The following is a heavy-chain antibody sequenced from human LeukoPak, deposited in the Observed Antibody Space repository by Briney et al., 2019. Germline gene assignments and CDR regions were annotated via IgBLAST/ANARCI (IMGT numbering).Heavy chain of an antibody. J-gene: IGHJ6*03. CDR3: ARVGYSSGRIYYYYYMDV. D-gene: IGHD6-19*01. Sequence: SETLSLTCTVSGGSISSSSYYWGWIRQPPGKGLEWIGSIYYSGSTYYNPSLKSRVTISVDTSKNQFSLKLSSVTAADTAVYYCARVGYSSGRIYYYYYMDVWGKGTTVTISS. CDR2: IYYSGST. V-gene: IGHV4-39*07. CDR1: GGSISSSSYY.